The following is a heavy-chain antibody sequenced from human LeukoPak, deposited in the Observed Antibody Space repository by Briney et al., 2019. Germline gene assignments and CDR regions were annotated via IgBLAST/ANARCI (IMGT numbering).Heavy chain of an antibody. CDR3: AKYYIGYCSGGSCSGGFDP. J-gene: IGHJ5*02. Sequence: PGGSLRLSCAPSGFSVGDKYMAWVRQAPGKGLEWVSVIYSGTTTYYADSVKGRFTISRDNSRNTLYLQMNSLRAEDTAVYYCAKYYIGYCSGGSCSGGFDPWGQGTLVTVSS. V-gene: IGHV3-53*01. CDR2: IYSGTTT. CDR1: GFSVGDKY. D-gene: IGHD2-15*01.